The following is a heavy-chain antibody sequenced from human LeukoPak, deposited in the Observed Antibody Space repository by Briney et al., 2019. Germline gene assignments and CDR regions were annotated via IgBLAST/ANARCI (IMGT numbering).Heavy chain of an antibody. CDR1: GFTVSSNY. D-gene: IGHD2-2*01. CDR2: IYSGGTT. CDR3: ARRGGCISTSCSLDY. V-gene: IGHV3-53*01. Sequence: GGSLRLSCAASGFTVSSNYMSWVRQAAGKGLEWVSVIYSGGTTYYTDSVRGRFTISRDNSKNTLYLQMNSLRAEDTAVYYCARRGGCISTSCSLDYWGPGTLVTVSS. J-gene: IGHJ4*02.